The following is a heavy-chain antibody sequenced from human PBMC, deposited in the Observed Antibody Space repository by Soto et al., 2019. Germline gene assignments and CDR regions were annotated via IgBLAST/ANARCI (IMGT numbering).Heavy chain of an antibody. CDR1: GGSISSSSYY. D-gene: IGHD3-3*01. V-gene: IGHV4-39*01. J-gene: IGHJ4*02. Sequence: QLQLQESGPGLVKPSETLSLTCTVSGGSISSSSYYWCWIRQPPGKGLEWIGSIYYSGSTYYNPSLKRRVTISVDTSKNQFSLKLSSVTAADTAVYYCARTIFGVDLFDYWGQGTLVTVSS. CDR2: IYYSGST. CDR3: ARTIFGVDLFDY.